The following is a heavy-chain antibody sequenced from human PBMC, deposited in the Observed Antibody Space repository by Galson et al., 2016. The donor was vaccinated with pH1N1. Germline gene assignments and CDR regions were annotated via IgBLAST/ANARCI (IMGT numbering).Heavy chain of an antibody. V-gene: IGHV3-30*18. CDR3: AKVVRGSSWPSFDY. CDR1: GFTFNKYG. Sequence: SLRLSCAASGFTFNKYGMHWVRQAPGKGLEWVAVISYDGSNKYYADSVTGRFTISRDDSKNMLYLQMNSLRAEDTAVYYCAKVVRGSSWPSFDYWGQGTLVTVSS. D-gene: IGHD6-13*01. CDR2: ISYDGSNK. J-gene: IGHJ4*02.